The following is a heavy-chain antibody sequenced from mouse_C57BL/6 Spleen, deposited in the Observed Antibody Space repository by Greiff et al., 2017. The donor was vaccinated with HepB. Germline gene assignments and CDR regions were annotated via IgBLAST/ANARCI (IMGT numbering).Heavy chain of an antibody. CDR1: GYAFSSSW. CDR2: IYPGDGDT. J-gene: IGHJ1*03. D-gene: IGHD1-1*01. Sequence: QVQLQQSGPELVKPGASVKISCKASGYAFSSSWMNWVKQRPGKGLEWIGRIYPGDGDTNYNGKFKGKATLTADKSSSTAYMQLSSLTSEDSAVYFCARSGLLLLSRYFDVWGTGTTVTVSS. V-gene: IGHV1-82*01. CDR3: ARSGLLLLSRYFDV.